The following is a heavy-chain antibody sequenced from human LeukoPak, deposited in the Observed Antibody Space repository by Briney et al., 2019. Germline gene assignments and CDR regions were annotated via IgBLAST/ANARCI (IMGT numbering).Heavy chain of an antibody. V-gene: IGHV1-18*01. Sequence: ASVKVSCKTSGYTFTRSGITWVRQAPGQGLEWMGWISGYNGDTAYAQMFQGRVTMTPDTSTSTASMELRGLRSDDTAVYYCARSGHCSGTSCYAEGIDYWGQGTLVIVSS. J-gene: IGHJ4*02. CDR2: ISGYNGDT. CDR1: GYTFTRSG. CDR3: ARSGHCSGTSCYAEGIDY. D-gene: IGHD2-2*01.